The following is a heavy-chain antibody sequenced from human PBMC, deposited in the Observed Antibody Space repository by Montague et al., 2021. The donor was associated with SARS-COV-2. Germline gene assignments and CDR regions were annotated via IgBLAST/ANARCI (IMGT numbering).Heavy chain of an antibody. J-gene: IGHJ4*02. CDR3: ARPVSSSWHRFEY. Sequence: SETLSLTCAVYGGSFSGYYWTWIRQSPRKGLEWIGEINHSGSTNYNPSLKSRVTISVDTSKNQFSLNLESVTAADTAVYYCARPVSSSWHRFEYWGRGTLVTVSS. D-gene: IGHD2-15*01. CDR1: GGSFSGYY. V-gene: IGHV4-34*01. CDR2: INHSGST.